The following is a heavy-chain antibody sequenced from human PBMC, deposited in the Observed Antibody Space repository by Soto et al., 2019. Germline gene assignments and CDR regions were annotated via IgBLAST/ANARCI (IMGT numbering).Heavy chain of an antibody. CDR3: ASSNHFYDTRGQGFDY. CDR2: IYHGET. CDR1: GGSISSGGYS. J-gene: IGHJ4*02. V-gene: IGHV4-30-2*01. Sequence: PSETLSLTCAVSGGSISSGGYSWSWIRQPPGKGLEWIGYIYHGETYYNPSLKSRVTISLDSPQNQFSLTLNSVTAADTAVYYCASSNHFYDTRGQGFDYWGPGILVTVSS. D-gene: IGHD3-22*01.